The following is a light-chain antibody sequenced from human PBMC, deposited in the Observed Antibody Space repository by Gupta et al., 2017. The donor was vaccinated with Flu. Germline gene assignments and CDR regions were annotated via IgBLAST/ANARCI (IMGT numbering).Light chain of an antibody. CDR2: ENN. Sequence: SSSNIGNRYVSWYQQLPGTAPKLLIYENNKRPSGIPDRFSGSKSGTSATLGITGLQTGDEADYYCGAWDNSLSAGVFGGGTKLAVL. V-gene: IGLV1-51*02. CDR1: SSNIGNRY. J-gene: IGLJ3*02. CDR3: GAWDNSLSAGV.